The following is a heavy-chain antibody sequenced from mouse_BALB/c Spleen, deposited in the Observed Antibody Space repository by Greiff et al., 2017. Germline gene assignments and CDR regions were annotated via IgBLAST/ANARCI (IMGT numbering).Heavy chain of an antibody. CDR2: ISDGGSYT. V-gene: IGHV5-4*02. CDR1: GFTFSDYY. Sequence: EVNVVESGGGLVKPGGSLKLSCAASGFTFSDYYMCWVRQTPEKRLEWVATISDGGSYTYYPDSVKGRFTISRDNAKNNLYLQMSSLKSEDTAMYYCAREGDFDYWGQGTTLTVSS. J-gene: IGHJ2*01. CDR3: AREGDFDY.